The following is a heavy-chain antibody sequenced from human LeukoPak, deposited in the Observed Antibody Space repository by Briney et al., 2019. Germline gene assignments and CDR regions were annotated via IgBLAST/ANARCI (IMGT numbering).Heavy chain of an antibody. J-gene: IGHJ4*02. V-gene: IGHV4-59*01. CDR2: IHYTGKN. CDR1: GDSITAYY. CDR3: ARGAAGYSYG. D-gene: IGHD5-18*01. Sequence: SETLSLTCTVSGDSITAYYWNWVRQPPGKGLEWIGYIHYTGKNFYNPSLKSRITMSVDTSKSQFSLKLSSVTAADTAVYYCARGAAGYSYGWGQGTLVTVSS.